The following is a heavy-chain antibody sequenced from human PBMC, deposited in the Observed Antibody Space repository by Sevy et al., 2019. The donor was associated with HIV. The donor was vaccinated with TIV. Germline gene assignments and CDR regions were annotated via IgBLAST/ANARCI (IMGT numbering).Heavy chain of an antibody. V-gene: IGHV4-31*03. J-gene: IGHJ5*02. CDR2: IYYSGST. Sequence: SETLSLTCTVSGGSISSGGYYWSWIRQHPGKGLEWIGYIYYSGSTNYNPSLKSRVSISVDTSKNQFSLKLSSVTAADTAVYYCARVKGGGSCWAFDPWGQGTLVTVSS. CDR3: ARVKGGGSCWAFDP. CDR1: GGSISSGGYY. D-gene: IGHD2-15*01.